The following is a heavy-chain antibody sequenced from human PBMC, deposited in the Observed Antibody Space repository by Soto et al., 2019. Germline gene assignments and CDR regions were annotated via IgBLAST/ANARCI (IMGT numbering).Heavy chain of an antibody. CDR2: IYYSGST. CDR3: ARGFGSRYYDSSGPYGIDY. D-gene: IGHD3-22*01. J-gene: IGHJ4*02. CDR1: GGSISSGGYY. Sequence: SETLSLTCTVSGGSISSGGYYWSWIRQHPGKGLEWIGYIYYSGSTYYTPSLKSRVTISVDTSKNQFSLKLSSVTAADTAVYYCARGFGSRYYDSSGPYGIDYWGQGTLVTVSS. V-gene: IGHV4-31*03.